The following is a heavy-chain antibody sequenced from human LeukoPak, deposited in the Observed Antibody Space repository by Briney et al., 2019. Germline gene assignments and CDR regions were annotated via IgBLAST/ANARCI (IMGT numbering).Heavy chain of an antibody. CDR1: GGSISSYY. Sequence: SETLSPTCTVSGGSISSYYWSWIRQPPGKGLEWIGYIYYSGSTNYNPSLKSRVTISVDTSKNQFSLKLSSVTAADTAVYYCARAHSSSIRTTFDPWGQGTLVTVSS. J-gene: IGHJ5*02. CDR2: IYYSGST. CDR3: ARAHSSSIRTTFDP. V-gene: IGHV4-59*01. D-gene: IGHD6-13*01.